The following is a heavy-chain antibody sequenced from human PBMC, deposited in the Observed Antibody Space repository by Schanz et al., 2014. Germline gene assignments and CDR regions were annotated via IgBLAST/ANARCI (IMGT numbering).Heavy chain of an antibody. CDR1: GFSFSSYS. V-gene: IGHV3-48*01. CDR3: ARDLEGYDGGGGGFDP. J-gene: IGHJ5*02. CDR2: ICSSGNTI. Sequence: EADLVESGGGLIQRGESLRLSCSASGFSFSSYSMNWVRQAPGKGLEWVSYICSSGNTIYYADSVKGRFTISRDNAKNSLFLQMNSLRAEDTAVYYCARDLEGYDGGGGGFDPWGQGTLVTVSS. D-gene: IGHD2-21*01.